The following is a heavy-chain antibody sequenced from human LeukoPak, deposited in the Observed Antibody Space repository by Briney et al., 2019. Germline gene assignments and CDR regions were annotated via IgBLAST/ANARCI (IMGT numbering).Heavy chain of an antibody. CDR3: TTTISSGSYYSDAFDI. V-gene: IGHV3-15*01. Sequence: GGSLRLSCAASGFTFSNAWMSWVRQAPGKGLEWVGRIKSKTDGGTTDYAAPVKGRFTISRDDSKNTLCLQMNSLKTEDTAVYYCTTTISSGSYYSDAFDIWGQGTMVTVSS. CDR1: GFTFSNAW. J-gene: IGHJ3*02. D-gene: IGHD1-26*01. CDR2: IKSKTDGGTT.